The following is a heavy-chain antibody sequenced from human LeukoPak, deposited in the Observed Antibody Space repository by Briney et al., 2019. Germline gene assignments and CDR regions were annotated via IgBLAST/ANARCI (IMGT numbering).Heavy chain of an antibody. V-gene: IGHV4-38-2*02. D-gene: IGHD6-19*01. CDR1: GYFVSSGYY. CDR2: IHHSGST. Sequence: PSETLSLTCTVSGYFVSSGYYWGWIRQPPGKGLQWIGSIHHSGSTYYNPSLKSRVTISVDTSKNQFSLKLSSVTAADTAVYYCARTSSSGLVGGYYFDYWGQGTLVTVSS. J-gene: IGHJ4*02. CDR3: ARTSSSGLVGGYYFDY.